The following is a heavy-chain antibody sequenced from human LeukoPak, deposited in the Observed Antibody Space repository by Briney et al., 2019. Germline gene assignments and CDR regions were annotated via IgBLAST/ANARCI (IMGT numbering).Heavy chain of an antibody. V-gene: IGHV3-30*01. Sequence: GGSLRLSCSASGFTFSSYAMHWVRQAPGKGLEWVAVRAYDGSNKYYADSVKGRFTISRDNSKNTLYLQMNSLRAEDTAVYYCARIAVAGTWVDYWGQGTLVTVSS. D-gene: IGHD6-19*01. CDR2: RAYDGSNK. CDR3: ARIAVAGTWVDY. J-gene: IGHJ4*02. CDR1: GFTFSSYA.